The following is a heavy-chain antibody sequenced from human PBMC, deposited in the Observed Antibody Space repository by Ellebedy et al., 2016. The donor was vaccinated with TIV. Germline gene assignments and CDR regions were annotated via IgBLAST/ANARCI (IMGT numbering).Heavy chain of an antibody. Sequence: MPSETLSLTCTVSGGSISSYYWSWIRQPPGKGLEWIGYMYYSGSTNYNPSLKSRVTIAVDTSKKQISLKLSSVTAADTAVYYCARSSGWDRFDYWGQGTLVTVSS. J-gene: IGHJ4*02. CDR3: ARSSGWDRFDY. D-gene: IGHD6-19*01. V-gene: IGHV4-59*01. CDR1: GGSISSYY. CDR2: MYYSGST.